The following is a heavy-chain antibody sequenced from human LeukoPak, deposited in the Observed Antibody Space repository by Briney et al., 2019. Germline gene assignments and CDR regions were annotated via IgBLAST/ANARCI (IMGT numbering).Heavy chain of an antibody. J-gene: IGHJ5*02. V-gene: IGHV5-51*01. CDR3: ARPGRDGGYTYGFDH. D-gene: IGHD5-18*01. Sequence: PGDSDTIYSPSFQGQVTISADKSISTAYLQWSSLKASDTAVYYCARPGRDGGYTYGFDHWGQGTLVTVSS. CDR2: PGDSDT.